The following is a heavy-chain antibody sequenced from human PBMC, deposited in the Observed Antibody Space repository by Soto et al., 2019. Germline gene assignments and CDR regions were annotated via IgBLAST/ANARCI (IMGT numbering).Heavy chain of an antibody. CDR1: GYTFTAYS. J-gene: IGHJ6*02. Sequence: ASVQDSCRASGYTFTAYSMHWVGQAPGQARECMGWLNNDCRGTTDAQNIQGMVSMTRDTSINTAYMELSRLRSDDTSVYYCAKEGIVVTCNYGMDGWGQGTTVTVSS. CDR2: LNNDCRGT. V-gene: IGHV1-2*02. D-gene: IGHD2-2*01. CDR3: AKEGIVVTCNYGMDG.